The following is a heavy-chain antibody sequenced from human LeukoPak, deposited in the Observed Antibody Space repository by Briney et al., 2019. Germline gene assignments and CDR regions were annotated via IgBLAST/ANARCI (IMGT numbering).Heavy chain of an antibody. Sequence: GGSLRLSCAASGFTFRNYGMSWVRQPPGKGLEWVSAISGGGGSTYYADSVRGRFTISRDNSKNTLYLQINGLRAEDTAVYYCAKDRGLYCFDTNGYYGVSFDIWGQGTLVTVSS. CDR2: ISGGGGST. D-gene: IGHD3-22*01. CDR1: GFTFRNYG. CDR3: AKDRGLYCFDTNGYYGVSFDI. V-gene: IGHV3-23*01. J-gene: IGHJ3*02.